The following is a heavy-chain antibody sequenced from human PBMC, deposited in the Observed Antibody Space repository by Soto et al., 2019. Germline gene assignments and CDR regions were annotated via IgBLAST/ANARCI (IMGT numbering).Heavy chain of an antibody. CDR3: AKDLGALPVGIIHY. V-gene: IGHV3-30*18. D-gene: IGHD3-16*01. CDR2: ISYDGSNK. Sequence: GGSLRLSCAASGFTFSSYGMHWVRQAPGKGLEWVAVISYDGSNKYYADSVKGRFTISRDNSKNTLYLQMNSLRAEDTALYYCAKDLGALPVGIIHYWGQGTLVTVSS. J-gene: IGHJ4*02. CDR1: GFTFSSYG.